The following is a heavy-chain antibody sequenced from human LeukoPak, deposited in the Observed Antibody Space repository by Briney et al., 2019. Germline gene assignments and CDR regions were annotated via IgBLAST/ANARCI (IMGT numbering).Heavy chain of an antibody. J-gene: IGHJ3*02. CDR1: GGSISSSSYY. Sequence: SETLSLTCTVSGGSISSSSYYWSWIRQPPGKGLEWIGYIYYSGSTNYNPSLKSRVTISVDTSKNQFSLKLSSVTAADTAVYYCARGEGNGYNYDAGAFDIWGQGTMVTVSS. V-gene: IGHV4-61*01. CDR2: IYYSGST. D-gene: IGHD5-24*01. CDR3: ARGEGNGYNYDAGAFDI.